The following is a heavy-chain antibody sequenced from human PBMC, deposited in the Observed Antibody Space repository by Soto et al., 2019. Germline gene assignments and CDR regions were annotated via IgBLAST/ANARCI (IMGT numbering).Heavy chain of an antibody. V-gene: IGHV1-18*01. CDR1: GYTFTNYG. Sequence: QVQLVQSGAEVKKPGASVKVSCKTSGYTFTNYGINWVRQAPGQGLEWMGWISAYNGNTNYAQRFQGRVTMTTAASTGTAYMELRSLRSDDTAVFYYARDAMSTGGLFCDYWGQGTLVTVSS. CDR2: ISAYNGNT. J-gene: IGHJ4*02. D-gene: IGHD3-3*01. CDR3: ARDAMSTGGLFCDY.